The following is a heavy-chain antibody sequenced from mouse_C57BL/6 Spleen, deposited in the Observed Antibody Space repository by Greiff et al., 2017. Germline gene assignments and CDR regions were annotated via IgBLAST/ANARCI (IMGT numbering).Heavy chain of an antibody. CDR1: GYTFTDYY. CDR2: IYPGSGNT. J-gene: IGHJ4*01. D-gene: IGHD2-3*01. Sequence: VLLVESGAELVRPGASVKLSCKASGYTFTDYYINWVKQRPGQGLEWIARIYPGSGNTYYNEQFKGKATLTADKSYSTAYMQLSSLTSEDSAVDFCAREGSDDYAMDYWGQGTSVTVSS. CDR3: AREGSDDYAMDY. V-gene: IGHV1-76*01.